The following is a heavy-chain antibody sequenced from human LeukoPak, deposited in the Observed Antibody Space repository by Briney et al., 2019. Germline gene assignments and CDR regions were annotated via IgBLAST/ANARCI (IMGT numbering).Heavy chain of an antibody. CDR2: ISSDGGTT. J-gene: IGHJ4*02. CDR3: ARDTAEYYDFG. CDR1: GFTFSSYV. Sequence: GGSLRLSCAASGFTFSSYVMHWVRQAPGKGLEYVAAISSDGGTTYYANSVKARFMISRDNSKNTLYLQMGGLRVEDMAVYYCARDTAEYYDFGWGQGTLVTVSS. V-gene: IGHV3-64*01. D-gene: IGHD3-3*01.